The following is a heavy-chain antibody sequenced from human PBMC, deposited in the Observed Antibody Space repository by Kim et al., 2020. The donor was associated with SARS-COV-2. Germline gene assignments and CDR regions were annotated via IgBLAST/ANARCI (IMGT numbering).Heavy chain of an antibody. CDR1: GDSVSSNSAA. CDR2: TYYRSKWYN. J-gene: IGHJ4*02. Sequence: SQTLSLTCAISGDSVSSNSAAWNWIRQSPSRGLEWLGRTYYRSKWYNDYAVSVKSRITINPDTSKNQFSLQLNSVTPEDTAVYYCARDLHILGVGGKSAVVVPAAMRAFDYWGQGTLVTVSS. CDR3: ARDLHILGVGGKSAVVVPAAMRAFDY. D-gene: IGHD2-2*01. V-gene: IGHV6-1*01.